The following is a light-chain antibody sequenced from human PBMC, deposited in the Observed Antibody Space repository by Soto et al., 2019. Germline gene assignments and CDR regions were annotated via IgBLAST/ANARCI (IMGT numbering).Light chain of an antibody. CDR3: QQANSFTIT. J-gene: IGKJ5*01. Sequence: EIQMTQSPSSLSASVGDIVTITCQASQDISNYLAWYQQKTGKAPKLLIYAASSLQSGVPSRFSGSGSGTDFNLTISRLQTEDFATYDCQQANSFTITFGQGTRLEIK. CDR1: QDISNY. CDR2: AAS. V-gene: IGKV1-12*01.